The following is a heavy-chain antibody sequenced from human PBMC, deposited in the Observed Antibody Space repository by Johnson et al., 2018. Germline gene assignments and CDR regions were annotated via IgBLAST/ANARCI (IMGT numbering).Heavy chain of an antibody. D-gene: IGHD1-26*01. CDR3: AKDRSGGYYGGGAFDI. CDR1: GFTFSSYG. J-gene: IGHJ3*02. V-gene: IGHV3-30*18. CDR2: ISYDGSNK. Sequence: QVQLVESGGGVVQPGRSLRLSCAASGFTFSSYGMHWVRQAPGKGLEWVAVISYDGSNKYYADSVKGRFTISRDNSKNTLYLQMNSLRAEDTDVDYCAKDRSGGYYGGGAFDIWGQGTMVTVSS.